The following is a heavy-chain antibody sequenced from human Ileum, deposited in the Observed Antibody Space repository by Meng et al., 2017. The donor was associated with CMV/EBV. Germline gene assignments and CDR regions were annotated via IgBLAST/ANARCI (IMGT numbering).Heavy chain of an antibody. CDR3: ATWNGQYPAY. V-gene: IGHV3-64*01. Sequence: SVDGGVLRAGVRRPPSAAFGCSSGTTSMHWVRQDPGRSLEYLSAINYNGGSTSYANSVKGRFTIFRDNSKNPLYLQMGSVRHDDMALYYCATWNGQYPAYWGQGTLVTVSS. D-gene: IGHD1-1*01. CDR2: INYNGGST. CDR1: GCSSGTTS. J-gene: IGHJ4*02.